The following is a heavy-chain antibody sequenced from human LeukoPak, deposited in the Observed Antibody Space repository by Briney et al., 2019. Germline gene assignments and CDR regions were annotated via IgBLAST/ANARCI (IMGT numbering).Heavy chain of an antibody. CDR2: ISWNGGSI. CDR3: ARDLGYCTNGVCHTRFDY. J-gene: IGHJ4*02. Sequence: GGSLRLSCAASGFTFDDYAMHWVRQAPGKGLEWVSGISWNGGSIGYADSVKGRFTISRDNAKNSLYLQMNSLRAEDTALYYCARDLGYCTNGVCHTRFDYWGQGTLVAVSS. CDR1: GFTFDDYA. D-gene: IGHD2-8*01. V-gene: IGHV3-9*01.